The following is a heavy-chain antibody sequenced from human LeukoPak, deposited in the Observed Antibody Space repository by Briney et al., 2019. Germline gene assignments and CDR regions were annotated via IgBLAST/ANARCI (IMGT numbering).Heavy chain of an antibody. CDR1: GFTVSSNH. CDR3: ARGSSTVSAGFY. V-gene: IGHV3-53*01. Sequence: GGSLRLSCAASGFTVSSNHMTWDRQAPGKGLEWVSVIYSGGETSYADSVKGRFTVSRDTSRDILYLQMNSLRADDTAVYFCARGSSTVSAGFYWGQGTLVTVSS. J-gene: IGHJ4*02. CDR2: IYSGGET. D-gene: IGHD6-19*01.